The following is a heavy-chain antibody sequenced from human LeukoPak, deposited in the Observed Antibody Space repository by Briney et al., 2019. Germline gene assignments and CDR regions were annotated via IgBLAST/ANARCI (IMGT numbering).Heavy chain of an antibody. CDR1: GGSISSYY. D-gene: IGHD2-2*02. J-gene: IGHJ6*03. CDR3: ARALRAIVVVPAAIRNYYYYYYMDV. CDR2: IYTSGST. Sequence: SETLSLTCTVSGGSISSYYWSWIRQPAGQGLEWIGRIYTSGSTSYNPSLKSRVTMSVDTSKNQFSLKLSSVTAADTAVYYCARALRAIVVVPAAIRNYYYYYYMDVWGKGTTVTVSS. V-gene: IGHV4-4*07.